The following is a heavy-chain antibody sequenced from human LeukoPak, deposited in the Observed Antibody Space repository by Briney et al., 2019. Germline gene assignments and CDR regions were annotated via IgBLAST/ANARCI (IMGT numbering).Heavy chain of an antibody. CDR2: ISYDGSNK. CDR1: GFTFSSYA. V-gene: IGHV3-30-3*01. J-gene: IGHJ4*02. CDR3: ARGLIAAAGRRVDYFDY. D-gene: IGHD6-13*01. Sequence: GGSLRLSCAASGFTFSSYAMHWVRQAPGKGLEWVAVISYDGSNKYYADSVKGRFTISRDNSKNTLYLQMNSLRAEDTAVYYCARGLIAAAGRRVDYFDYWGQGTLVTVSS.